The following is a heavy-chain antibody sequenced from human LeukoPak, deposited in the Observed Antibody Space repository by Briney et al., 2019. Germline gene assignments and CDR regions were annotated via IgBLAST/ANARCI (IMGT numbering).Heavy chain of an antibody. D-gene: IGHD1-1*01. Sequence: SVKVSCKATGGTFSSYATSWVRQAPGQGLEWMGRIIPILGIANYAQKFQGRVTITADKSTSTAYMELSSLRSEDTAVYYCARVENWNCGYWGQGTLVTVSS. CDR2: IIPILGIA. V-gene: IGHV1-69*04. J-gene: IGHJ4*02. CDR3: ARVENWNCGY. CDR1: GGTFSSYA.